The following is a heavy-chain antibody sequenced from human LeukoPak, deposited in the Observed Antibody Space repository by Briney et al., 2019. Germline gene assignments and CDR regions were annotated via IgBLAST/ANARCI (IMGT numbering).Heavy chain of an antibody. Sequence: SVKVSCKASGGTFSSYTISWVRQAPGQGLEWMGGIIPIFGTANYAQKFQGRVTITADESTSTAYMELSSLRSEDTAVYYCAIGDYYDSSGYYSRDFYGMDVWGQGTTVTVSS. V-gene: IGHV1-69*01. J-gene: IGHJ6*02. CDR1: GGTFSSYT. CDR3: AIGDYYDSSGYYSRDFYGMDV. D-gene: IGHD3-22*01. CDR2: IIPIFGTA.